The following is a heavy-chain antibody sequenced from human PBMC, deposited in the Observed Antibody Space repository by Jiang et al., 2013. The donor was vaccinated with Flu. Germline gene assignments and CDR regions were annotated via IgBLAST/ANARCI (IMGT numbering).Heavy chain of an antibody. CDR1: GFTFSSYE. CDR2: ISSSGSTI. V-gene: IGHV3-48*03. J-gene: IGHJ3*02. Sequence: VQLVESGGGLVQPGGSLRLSCAASGFTFSSYEMNWVRRAPGKGLEWVSYISSSGSTIYYADSVKGRFTISRDNAKNSLYLQMNSLRAEDTAVYYCARDQILYYYDSSGYDAFDIWGQGTMVTVSS. D-gene: IGHD3-22*01. CDR3: ARDQILYYYDSSGYDAFDI.